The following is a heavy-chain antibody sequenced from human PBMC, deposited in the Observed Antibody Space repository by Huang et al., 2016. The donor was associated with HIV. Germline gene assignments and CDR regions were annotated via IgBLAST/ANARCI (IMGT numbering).Heavy chain of an antibody. V-gene: IGHV4-59*11. Sequence: QVQLQESGPGLLRPSETLSLTCTVSGGSISSHYWSWIRQPPGKGLEWIGSIYYRETTTSNPSLKSRVTISVDTSKNQFSLKLNSVTAADTAVYYCARDRDPIPSGDYWGQGTLVTVSS. CDR3: ARDRDPIPSGDY. J-gene: IGHJ4*02. CDR2: IYYRETT. CDR1: GGSISSHY. D-gene: IGHD6-25*01.